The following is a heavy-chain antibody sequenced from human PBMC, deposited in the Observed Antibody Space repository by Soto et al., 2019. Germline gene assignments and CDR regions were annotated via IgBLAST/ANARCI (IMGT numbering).Heavy chain of an antibody. CDR2: ISANDGGT. V-gene: IGHV1-18*01. CDR1: DSVFVTSV. CDR3: AGGGGLHLSPLKT. Sequence: QALLEQSGPEVKKPGDSVRISCWLYDSVFVTSVITWLRQAPGQGLEWMGWISANDGGTLSAMKFTDRLVMSTDPMRNMASLRLWAVTSADSAVYFWAGGGGLHLSPLKTWAHGPPVTFSS. D-gene: IGHD3-16*01. J-gene: IGHJ4*01.